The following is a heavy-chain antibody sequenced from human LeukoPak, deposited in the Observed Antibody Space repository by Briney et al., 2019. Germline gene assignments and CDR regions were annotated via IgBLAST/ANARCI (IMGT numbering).Heavy chain of an antibody. CDR1: GGSISSGSYY. Sequence: SQTLSLTCTVSGGSISSGSYYWSWIRQPGGKGLEWIGRIYTSGSTNYNPSLKSRVTISVDTSKNQFSLKLTSVTAADTAVYYCARGRATGILDAFDIWGQGTMVTVSS. J-gene: IGHJ3*02. CDR3: ARGRATGILDAFDI. CDR2: IYTSGST. D-gene: IGHD5-24*01. V-gene: IGHV4-61*02.